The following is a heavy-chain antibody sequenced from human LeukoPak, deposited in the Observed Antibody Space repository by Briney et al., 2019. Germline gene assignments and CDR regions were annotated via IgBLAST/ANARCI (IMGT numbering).Heavy chain of an antibody. CDR2: IKQDGSEK. V-gene: IGHV3-7*01. CDR3: ASASSSGPYYFDY. CDR1: GFRFSDYW. D-gene: IGHD6-19*01. J-gene: IGHJ4*02. Sequence: GGSLRLSCAASGFRFSDYWMSWVRQAPGKGLEWVANIKQDGSEKYYVDSVKGRFTISRDNAKNSLYLQMNSLRAEDTAVYYCASASSSGPYYFDYWGQGTLVTISS.